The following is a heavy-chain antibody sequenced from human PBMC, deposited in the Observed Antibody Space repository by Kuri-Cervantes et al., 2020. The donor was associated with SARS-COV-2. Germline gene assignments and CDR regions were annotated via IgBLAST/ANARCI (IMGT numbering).Heavy chain of an antibody. V-gene: IGHV3-30*04. CDR1: GFTFSSYA. CDR3: ARIRGSGWYSDY. D-gene: IGHD6-19*01. Sequence: GESLKISCTASGFTFSSYAIHWVRQAPGKGLEWVAVISYDGGNKYYADSVKGRFTISRDNSKNTVYLQMNSLRAEDTAVYYCARIRGSGWYSDYWGQGTLVTVSS. J-gene: IGHJ4*02. CDR2: ISYDGGNK.